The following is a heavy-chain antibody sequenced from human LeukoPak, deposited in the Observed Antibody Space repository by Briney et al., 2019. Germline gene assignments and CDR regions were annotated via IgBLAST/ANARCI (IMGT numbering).Heavy chain of an antibody. CDR1: GFTFSDHA. CDR2: ISGSNAVS. CDR3: ARDGAVAATGLDY. J-gene: IGHJ4*02. V-gene: IGHV3-23*01. D-gene: IGHD6-19*01. Sequence: SGGSLRLSCVASGFTFSDHAMTWVRQLPGKGLEWVSSISGSNAVSWYADSVKGRFTISRDNSKNTLYLQMNSLRAEDTAVYYCARDGAVAATGLDYWGQGTLVSVSS.